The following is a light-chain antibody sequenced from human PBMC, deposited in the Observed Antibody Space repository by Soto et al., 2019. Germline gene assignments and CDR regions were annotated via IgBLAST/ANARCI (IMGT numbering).Light chain of an antibody. V-gene: IGLV2-14*03. J-gene: IGLJ2*01. CDR3: SSYTGSKTVL. CDR2: DVT. Sequence: QSALTQPASVSGSPGQSITISCTGTSSDVSDYKYVYWYQQHPGKAPKLMIYDVTNRPSGVSDRFSGSKSGNTASLTISGLQPEDEADYYCSSYTGSKTVLFGGGTKLTVL. CDR1: SSDVSDYKY.